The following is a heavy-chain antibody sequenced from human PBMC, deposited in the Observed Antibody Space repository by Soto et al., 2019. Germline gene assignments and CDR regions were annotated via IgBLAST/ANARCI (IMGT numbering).Heavy chain of an antibody. CDR1: GFTFSDYY. CDR2: ISSSGSTI. J-gene: IGHJ4*02. D-gene: IGHD3-22*01. Sequence: QVQLVESGGGLVKPGGSLRLSCAASGFTFSDYYMSWIRKAPGKGLGGVSYISSSGSTIYYADSVKGRFTISRDNAKNSLYLQMNSLRAEDTAVYYCARSHLYYDSSGYPDYWGQGTLVTVSS. V-gene: IGHV3-11*01. CDR3: ARSHLYYDSSGYPDY.